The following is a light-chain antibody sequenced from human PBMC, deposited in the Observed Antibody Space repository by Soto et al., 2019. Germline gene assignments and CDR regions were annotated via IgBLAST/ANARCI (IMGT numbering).Light chain of an antibody. V-gene: IGKV3-20*01. CDR1: QSVHFNY. CDR3: QHYDGSPIT. CDR2: GAS. Sequence: EIVLTQSPATLSLSPGERATLSCRASQSVHFNYLAWYQQKPGQAPRLLIYGASSRATGIPDRFRGSGSGTDFTLTISRLEPEDFAVYYCQHYDGSPITFGHGTRLEIK. J-gene: IGKJ5*01.